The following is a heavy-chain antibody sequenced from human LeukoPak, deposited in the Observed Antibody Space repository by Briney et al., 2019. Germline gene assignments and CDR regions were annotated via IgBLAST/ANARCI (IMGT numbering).Heavy chain of an antibody. D-gene: IGHD3-10*01. CDR1: RYTLTELS. V-gene: IGHV1-24*01. Sequence: ASVKVTCKGSRYTLTELSMHWVRQAPGKGLEWMGGFDPEDGETIYAQKFQGRVTMTEDTSTDKAYMELSSLRSEDTAVYYCATNAVLWFGELTHPFDYWGQGTLVTVSS. J-gene: IGHJ4*02. CDR3: ATNAVLWFGELTHPFDY. CDR2: FDPEDGET.